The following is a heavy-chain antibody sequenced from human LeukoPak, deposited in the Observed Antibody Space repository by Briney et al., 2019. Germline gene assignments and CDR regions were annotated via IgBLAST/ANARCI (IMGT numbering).Heavy chain of an antibody. D-gene: IGHD6-13*01. V-gene: IGHV4-61*08. CDR3: ARHHSSSWYDWYFDL. Sequence: SETLSLTCTVSGGSISSGDYYWSWIRQPPGQGLEWIGYIYYSGSTNYNPSLKSRVAISVDTSKTQFSLKVNSVTAADAAVYYCARHHSSSWYDWYFDLWGRGTLVTVSS. CDR2: IYYSGST. CDR1: GGSISSGDYY. J-gene: IGHJ2*01.